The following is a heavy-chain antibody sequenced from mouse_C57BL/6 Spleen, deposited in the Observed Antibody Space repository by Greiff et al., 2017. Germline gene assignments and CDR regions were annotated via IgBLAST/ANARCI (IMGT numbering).Heavy chain of an antibody. J-gene: IGHJ4*01. CDR2: IRNKANNHAT. Sequence: EVKLMESGRGLVQPGGSMKLSCAASGFTFSDAWMDWVRQSPEKGLEWVAEIRNKANNHATYYAESVKGRFTISRDDYKSSVYLQMNSLRAEDTGIYYCTSSGDYDEDAMDDWGQGTSVTVSS. CDR3: TSSGDYDEDAMDD. V-gene: IGHV6-6*01. D-gene: IGHD2-4*01. CDR1: GFTFSDAW.